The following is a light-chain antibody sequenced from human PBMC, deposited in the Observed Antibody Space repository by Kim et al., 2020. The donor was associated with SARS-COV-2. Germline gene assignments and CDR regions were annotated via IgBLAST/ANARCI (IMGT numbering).Light chain of an antibody. Sequence: GRTARITCGGASLGSKSVNGYQQKRGQAPVLVIYYDSERPSGIPERFSGSNSGNTATLTISRVEAGDEADYYCQVWDSSSDHRVVFGGGTQLTVL. CDR2: YDS. V-gene: IGLV3-21*04. J-gene: IGLJ2*01. CDR1: SLGSKS. CDR3: QVWDSSSDHRVV.